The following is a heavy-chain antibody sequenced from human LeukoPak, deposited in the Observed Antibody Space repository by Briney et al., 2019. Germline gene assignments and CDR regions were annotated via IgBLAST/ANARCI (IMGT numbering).Heavy chain of an antibody. CDR3: ASHYDIDY. V-gene: IGHV3-21*06. J-gene: IGHJ4*02. D-gene: IGHD3-9*01. CDR1: GLTFSTYT. Sequence: GGSLRLSCAASGLTFSTYTMNWVRQAPGKGLEWVSSISSGSSYIYYADSMKGRFTVSRDNAKNSLYLQVNSLKAEDTAVYFCASHYDIDYWGQGTLVTVSS. CDR2: ISSGSSYI.